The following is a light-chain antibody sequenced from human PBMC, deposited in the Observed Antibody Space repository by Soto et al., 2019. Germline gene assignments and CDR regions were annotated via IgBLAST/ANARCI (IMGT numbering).Light chain of an antibody. J-gene: IGKJ2*01. CDR2: KVS. V-gene: IGKV2-30*01. CDR3: MQGSHWPYT. Sequence: DVALTQSPLSLPVTLGQPASVSCRSSQSLVYSDGNTYLTWFQQRPGQSPRRLIYKVSNRDSGVPDRFSGSESGTDFTLRVSRVEAEDVGVYYCMQGSHWPYTFGQGTNLEIK. CDR1: QSLVYSDGNTY.